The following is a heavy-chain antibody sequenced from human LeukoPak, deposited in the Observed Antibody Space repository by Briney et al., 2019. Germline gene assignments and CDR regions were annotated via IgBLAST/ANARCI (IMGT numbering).Heavy chain of an antibody. CDR2: ISFDGSST. CDR1: GFTFKTFA. D-gene: IGHD1-14*01. Sequence: GGSLRLSCAASGFTFKTFAMHCVRQAPGKGLEWVAVISFDGSSTYYADSVKGRFTISRDNFKNTLYLHMNSLGAEDTAVYYCAREGRNDAFDIWGQGTMVTVSS. J-gene: IGHJ3*02. CDR3: AREGRNDAFDI. V-gene: IGHV3-30*04.